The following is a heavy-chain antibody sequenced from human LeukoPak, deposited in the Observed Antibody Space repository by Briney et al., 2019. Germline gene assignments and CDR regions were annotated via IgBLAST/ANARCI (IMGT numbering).Heavy chain of an antibody. J-gene: IGHJ5*02. CDR2: INHSGST. Sequence: SETLSLTCAVYGGSFSGYYRSWIRQPPGKGLEWIGEINHSGSTNYNPSLKSRVTISVDTSKNQFSLKLSSVTAADTAVYYCARRGRYGSGLNWFDPWGQGTLVTVSS. D-gene: IGHD3-10*01. CDR1: GGSFSGYY. V-gene: IGHV4-34*01. CDR3: ARRGRYGSGLNWFDP.